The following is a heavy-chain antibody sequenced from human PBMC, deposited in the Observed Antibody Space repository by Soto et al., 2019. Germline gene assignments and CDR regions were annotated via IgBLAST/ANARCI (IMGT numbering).Heavy chain of an antibody. CDR3: GRAYCSAGSCYPDY. CDR2: ISGYNGNT. D-gene: IGHD2-15*01. V-gene: IGHV1-18*01. CDR1: GFTFSKFG. Sequence: QVQLVQSGAEVKKPGASVKVSCKASGFTFSKFGISWVRQAPGQGLEWMGWISGYNGNTDYAQKFQGRVTMTTDTSTSAAYLELSSLRSDDTAVFFCGRAYCSAGSCYPDYWGQGSLVTVSS. J-gene: IGHJ4*03.